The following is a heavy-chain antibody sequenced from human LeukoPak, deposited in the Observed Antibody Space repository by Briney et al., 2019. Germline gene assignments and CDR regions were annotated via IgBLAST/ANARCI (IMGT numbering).Heavy chain of an antibody. V-gene: IGHV4-30-4*01. CDR1: GASISSYDYY. CDR3: ARDRPGRSGMVDY. Sequence: PSETLSLTCTVSGASISSYDYYWSWIRQTPGKGLEWIGYIYYSGSTYYNPSLKSRVTISVDTSKNQFSLKLSSVTAADTAVYYCARDRPGRSGMVDYWGQGTLVTVSS. J-gene: IGHJ4*02. D-gene: IGHD6-6*01. CDR2: IYYSGST.